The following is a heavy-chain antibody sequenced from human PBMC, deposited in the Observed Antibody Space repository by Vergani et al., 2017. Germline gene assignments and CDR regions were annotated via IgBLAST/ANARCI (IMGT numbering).Heavy chain of an antibody. CDR3: ARRSGIVYDIFSGTQYFFDF. CDR1: GFMFTSNW. D-gene: IGHD3-9*01. CDR2: IKADGGET. Sequence: EDHLVEFGGGLVQPGESLRLSCTAAGFMFTSNWMSWVRQAPGKGLEWVANIKADGGETYYADSVKGRFTISRDNSKDTLYLQMNSLRAEDTAVYYCARRSGIVYDIFSGTQYFFDFWGQGTLVTVSS. V-gene: IGHV3-7*03. J-gene: IGHJ4*02.